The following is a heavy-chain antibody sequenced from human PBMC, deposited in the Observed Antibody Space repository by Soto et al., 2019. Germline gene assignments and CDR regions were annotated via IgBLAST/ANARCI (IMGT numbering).Heavy chain of an antibody. Sequence: PGGSLRLSXSASGLTFSSYAMDGVRQAPGKGLEYVSAISSNGGSTYYADSVKGRFTISRDNSKNTLYLQMSSLRAEDTAVYYCVKASTYYYDSSGYYPGRALDYWGQGTLVTVSS. D-gene: IGHD3-22*01. CDR2: ISSNGGST. V-gene: IGHV3-64D*06. CDR1: GLTFSSYA. CDR3: VKASTYYYDSSGYYPGRALDY. J-gene: IGHJ4*02.